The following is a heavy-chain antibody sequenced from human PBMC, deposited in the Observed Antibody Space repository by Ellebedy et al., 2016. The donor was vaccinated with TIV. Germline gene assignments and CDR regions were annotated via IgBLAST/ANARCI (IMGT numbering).Heavy chain of an antibody. Sequence: GESLKISCAASGFTFSSYWMSWVRQAPGKGLEWVANIKQDGSEKYYVDSVKGRFTISRDNAKNSLYLQMNSLRAEDTAVYYCARDIAVAGTCFDYWGQGTLVTVSS. J-gene: IGHJ4*02. V-gene: IGHV3-7*04. D-gene: IGHD6-19*01. CDR1: GFTFSSYW. CDR3: ARDIAVAGTCFDY. CDR2: IKQDGSEK.